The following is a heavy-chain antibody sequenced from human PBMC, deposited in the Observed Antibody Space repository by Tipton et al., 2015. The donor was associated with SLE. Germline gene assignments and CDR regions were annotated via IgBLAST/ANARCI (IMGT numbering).Heavy chain of an antibody. J-gene: IGHJ3*02. Sequence: TLSLTCTVSGGSISSSSYYWGWIRQPPGKGLEWIGSIYYSGSTYYNPSLKSLVTISVDTSKNQFSLKLSSVTAADTAVYYCASPIGDPDAFDIWGQGTMVTVSS. CDR2: IYYSGST. CDR1: GGSISSSSYY. V-gene: IGHV4-39*07. CDR3: ASPIGDPDAFDI. D-gene: IGHD4-17*01.